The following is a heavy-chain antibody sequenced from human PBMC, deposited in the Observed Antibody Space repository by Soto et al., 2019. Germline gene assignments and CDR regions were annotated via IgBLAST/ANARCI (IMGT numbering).Heavy chain of an antibody. D-gene: IGHD3-10*01. CDR2: ISYDGSNK. CDR3: AKDTAYGSGTYYNLDY. V-gene: IGHV3-30*18. J-gene: IGHJ4*02. Sequence: VGSVRLSCAASGFAFSNCGMHWVRQAPGKGLEWLAVISYDGSNKYHAASVKGRFTIARDNFKNTVYLQMNSLRAEDAALYYCAKDTAYGSGTYYNLDYWGRGTLVTVSS. CDR1: GFAFSNCG.